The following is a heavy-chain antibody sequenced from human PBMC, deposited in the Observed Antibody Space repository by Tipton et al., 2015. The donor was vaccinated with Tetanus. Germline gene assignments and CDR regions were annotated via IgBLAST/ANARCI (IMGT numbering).Heavy chain of an antibody. CDR3: AGHFGEMLYAPFRFDP. CDR2: FYPGDSDT. J-gene: IGHJ5*02. CDR1: GYTFISYW. Sequence: QLVQSGAEVKKAGESLKISCKGFGYTFISYWIGWVRQTPGKGLEWMGIFYPGDSDTRYSPSFQGQVTISVDKSMKTAYLQWNSLKASDTAIYYCAGHFGEMLYAPFRFDPWGQGTLVTVSS. D-gene: IGHD3-3*01. V-gene: IGHV5-51*01.